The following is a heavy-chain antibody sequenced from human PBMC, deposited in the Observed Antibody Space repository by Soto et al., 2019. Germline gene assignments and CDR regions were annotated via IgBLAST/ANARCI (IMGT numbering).Heavy chain of an antibody. CDR1: GYSFTSYW. CDR3: ASTGTYYYDSSGYSPLDY. Sequence: GESLKISCKGFGYSFTSYWISWVRQMPGKGLEWMGRIDPSDSYTNYSPSFQGHVTISADKSISTAYLQWSSLKASDTAMYYCASTGTYYYDSSGYSPLDYWGQGTLVTVSS. CDR2: IDPSDSYT. J-gene: IGHJ4*02. V-gene: IGHV5-10-1*01. D-gene: IGHD3-22*01.